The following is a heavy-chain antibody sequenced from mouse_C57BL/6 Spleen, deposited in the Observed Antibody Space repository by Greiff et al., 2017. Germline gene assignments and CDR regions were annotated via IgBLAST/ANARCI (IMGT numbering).Heavy chain of an antibody. CDR2: IYPGDGDT. CDR1: GYAFSSSW. CDR3: ARPYYGSRTYYFDY. D-gene: IGHD1-1*01. V-gene: IGHV1-82*01. J-gene: IGHJ2*01. Sequence: VQLQQSGPELVKPGASVKISCKASGYAFSSSWMNWVKQRPGKGLEWIGRIYPGDGDTNYNGKFKGKATLTADKSSSTAYMQLSSLTSEDSAVYFCARPYYGSRTYYFDYWGQGTTLTVSS.